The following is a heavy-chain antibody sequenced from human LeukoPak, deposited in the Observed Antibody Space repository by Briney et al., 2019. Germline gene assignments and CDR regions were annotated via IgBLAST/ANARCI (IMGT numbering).Heavy chain of an antibody. V-gene: IGHV5-51*01. CDR3: ARIPITGTTNYYYGMDV. CDR1: GSSFTSYW. Sequence: GESLQISCQASGSSFTSYWLGWVRQMHGKGLEWMGIIYPGDSDTTNSPSFRGQVTISADKSISTAYLQWSSLKASDTAMYYCARIPITGTTNYYYGMDVWGQGTTVTVSS. CDR2: IYPGDSDT. J-gene: IGHJ6*02. D-gene: IGHD1-20*01.